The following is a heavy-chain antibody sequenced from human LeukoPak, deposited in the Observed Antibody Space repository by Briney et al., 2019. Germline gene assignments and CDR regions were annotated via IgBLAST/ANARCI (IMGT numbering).Heavy chain of an antibody. V-gene: IGHV3-23*01. CDR2: IIGSGDNT. D-gene: IGHD2-21*02. Sequence: GGSLRLSCAASGFTFSSYSMNWVREAPGEGVEWVSAIIGSGDNTYYADSVKGRFTVSRDNSKNTLYVQMKSLRAEDTAVYYCAKDFVVVPGNVNYFDYWGQGTLVTVSS. J-gene: IGHJ4*02. CDR3: AKDFVVVPGNVNYFDY. CDR1: GFTFSSYS.